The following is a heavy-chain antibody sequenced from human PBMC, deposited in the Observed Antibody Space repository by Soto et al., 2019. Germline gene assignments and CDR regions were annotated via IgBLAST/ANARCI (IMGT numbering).Heavy chain of an antibody. CDR1: GFTFSLYS. D-gene: IGHD2-15*01. CDR3: ARAAWAHDRKVYYYLDV. Sequence: EVQLVESGGGLVKPGGSLRLSCAASGFTFSLYSIKWVRQAPGKGLEWVSSISSTSNYIFYGDSVKGRFTISRDNAKNSLYLQMDSLRAEDTAVYYCARAAWAHDRKVYYYLDVWGKGTTVTVSS. V-gene: IGHV3-21*01. J-gene: IGHJ6*03. CDR2: ISSTSNYI.